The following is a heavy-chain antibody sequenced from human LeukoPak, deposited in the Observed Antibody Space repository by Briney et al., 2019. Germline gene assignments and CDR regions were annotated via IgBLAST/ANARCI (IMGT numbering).Heavy chain of an antibody. D-gene: IGHD5-24*01. CDR2: ISWDGGST. CDR1: GFTFDDYT. V-gene: IGHV3-43*01. Sequence: GGSLRLSCAASGFTFDDYTMHWVRQAPGKGLEWVSLISWDGGSTYYADSVKGRFTISRDNSKNSLYLQMNSLRTEDTALYYCAKDFGDGYNIHYFDYWGQGTLVTVSS. J-gene: IGHJ4*02. CDR3: AKDFGDGYNIHYFDY.